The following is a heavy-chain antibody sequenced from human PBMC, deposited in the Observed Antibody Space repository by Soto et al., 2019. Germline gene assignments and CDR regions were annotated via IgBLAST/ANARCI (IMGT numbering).Heavy chain of an antibody. D-gene: IGHD3-16*02. CDR1: GGSISSYY. CDR2: IYYSGST. J-gene: IGHJ5*02. CDR3: AREAPVTFGGVIVVDLFRWFDP. V-gene: IGHV4-59*01. Sequence: SETLSLTCTVSGGSISSYYWSWIRQPPGKGLEWIGYIYYSGSTNYNPSLKSRVTISVDTSKNQFSLKLSSVTAADTAVYYCAREAPVTFGGVIVVDLFRWFDPWGQGTLVTVSS.